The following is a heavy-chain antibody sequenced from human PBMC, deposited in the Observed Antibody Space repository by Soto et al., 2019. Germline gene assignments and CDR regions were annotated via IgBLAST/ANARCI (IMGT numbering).Heavy chain of an antibody. V-gene: IGHV3-15*07. D-gene: IGHD2-15*01. Sequence: EVQLVESGGGLVKPGGSLRLSCAASGFTFSNAWMNWVRQAPGKGLEWVGRIKSKTDGGTTDYAAPVKGRFTISRDDSKNTLYLQMNSLKTEDTAVYYCTSSPNCSGGSCYFDYWGQGTLVTVSS. J-gene: IGHJ4*02. CDR2: IKSKTDGGTT. CDR1: GFTFSNAW. CDR3: TSSPNCSGGSCYFDY.